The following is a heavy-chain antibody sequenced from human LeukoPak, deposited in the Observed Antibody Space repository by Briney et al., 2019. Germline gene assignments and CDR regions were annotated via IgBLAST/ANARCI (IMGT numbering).Heavy chain of an antibody. V-gene: IGHV4-34*01. CDR1: GGSFGAYF. J-gene: IGHJ4*02. CDR2: IDNRGST. Sequence: SETLSLTCTVYGGSFGAYFWSWIRQPPGKGLEWIGEIDNRGSTACNQSLKSRVTISIDTSKSQFSLKLTSVTAADTAVYYCARDGADSYDWGQGTLVTVSS. D-gene: IGHD5-18*01. CDR3: ARDGADSYD.